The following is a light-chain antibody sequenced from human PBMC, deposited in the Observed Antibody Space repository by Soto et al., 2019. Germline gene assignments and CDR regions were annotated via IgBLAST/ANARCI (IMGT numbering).Light chain of an antibody. Sequence: DIQMTQSPSSVSASVGDRVTITCRASQGISTGLAWYQRKPGKAPRLLIYGASRLESGVPSRFSGSGSVTDFTLTISSLQSEDFASYYCLQYYTYSWTFGQGTKVDIK. J-gene: IGKJ1*01. V-gene: IGKV1D-16*01. CDR3: LQYYTYSWT. CDR1: QGISTG. CDR2: GAS.